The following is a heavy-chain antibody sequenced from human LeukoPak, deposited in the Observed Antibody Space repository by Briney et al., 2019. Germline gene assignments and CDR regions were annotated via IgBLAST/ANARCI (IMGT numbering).Heavy chain of an antibody. J-gene: IGHJ4*02. CDR2: INPTGGST. V-gene: IGHV1-46*01. Sequence: ASVKVSCKASGYTFTGYYMHWVRQAPGQGLEWMGIINPTGGSTTYAQKFQGRVTMTRDTSTSTVYMELSSLRSDDTAVYYCARTAARRFDYWGQGTLVTISS. CDR1: GYTFTGYY. CDR3: ARTAARRFDY. D-gene: IGHD6-6*01.